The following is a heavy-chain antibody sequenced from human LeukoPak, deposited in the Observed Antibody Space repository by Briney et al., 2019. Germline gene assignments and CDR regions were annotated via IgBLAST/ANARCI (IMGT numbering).Heavy chain of an antibody. CDR1: GYTFTGYY. J-gene: IGHJ4*02. CDR2: INPNSGGT. Sequence: SVKVSCKASGYTFTGYYVHWVRQAPGQGLEWMGWINPNSGGTNYAQKFQGRVTMTRDTSISTAYMELSRLRSDDTAVYYCARDGAARPEYDYWGQGTLVTVSS. V-gene: IGHV1-2*02. CDR3: ARDGAARPEYDY. D-gene: IGHD6-6*01.